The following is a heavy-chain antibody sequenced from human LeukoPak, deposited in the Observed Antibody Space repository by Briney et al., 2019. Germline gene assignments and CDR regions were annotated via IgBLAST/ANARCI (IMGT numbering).Heavy chain of an antibody. V-gene: IGHV1-69*05. Sequence: SVKVSCKASGGTFSSYAISWVRQAPGQGLEWMGRIIPIFGTANYAQKFQGRVTITTDESTSTAYMELSSLRSEDTAVYYCARVLTGNLRGYYFDYWGQGTLVTVSS. CDR3: ARVLTGNLRGYYFDY. D-gene: IGHD1-14*01. J-gene: IGHJ4*02. CDR1: GGTFSSYA. CDR2: IIPIFGTA.